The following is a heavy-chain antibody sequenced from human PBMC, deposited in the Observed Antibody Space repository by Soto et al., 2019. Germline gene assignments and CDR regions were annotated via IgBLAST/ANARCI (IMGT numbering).Heavy chain of an antibody. J-gene: IGHJ4*02. CDR1: GYTFTSYA. D-gene: IGHD1-7*01. Sequence: ASVKVSCKASGYTFTSYAMHWVRQAPGQRLEWMGWINAGNGNTKYSQKFQGRVTITRDTSASTAYMELSSLRSEDTAVYYCARDWAGTSYFDYWGQGTLVTVSS. V-gene: IGHV1-3*01. CDR3: ARDWAGTSYFDY. CDR2: INAGNGNT.